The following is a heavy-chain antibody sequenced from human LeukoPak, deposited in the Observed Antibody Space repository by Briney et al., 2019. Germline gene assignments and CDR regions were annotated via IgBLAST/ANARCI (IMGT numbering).Heavy chain of an antibody. CDR1: GGSISSYF. J-gene: IGHJ3*02. Sequence: PSETLSLTCTVSGGSISSYFWTWIRQTPGKALEWIGYVYYSGSTNFNPSLKSRLTMSVDTSKNQFSLKLTSVTAADTAVYYCATAGVAGTTTIRAAFDIWGQGTMVTVSS. CDR2: VYYSGST. V-gene: IGHV4-59*01. D-gene: IGHD2-15*01. CDR3: ATAGVAGTTTIRAAFDI.